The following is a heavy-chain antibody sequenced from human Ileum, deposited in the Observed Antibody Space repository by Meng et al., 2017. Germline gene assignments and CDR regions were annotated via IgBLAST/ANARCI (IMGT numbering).Heavy chain of an antibody. CDR2: IYYGGST. D-gene: IGHD4-17*01. Sequence: QLQLQESGPGLVKPSETLSLTCTVSGGSISNGDYYWGWIRQPPGKGLEWIGSIYYGGSTYYNPSLKSRVTISVDTSTNQFSLKLISVTAADTAVYYCARRAHYGDPPRWGQGTLVTVSS. CDR3: ARRAHYGDPPR. CDR1: GGSISNGDYY. J-gene: IGHJ4*02. V-gene: IGHV4-39*01.